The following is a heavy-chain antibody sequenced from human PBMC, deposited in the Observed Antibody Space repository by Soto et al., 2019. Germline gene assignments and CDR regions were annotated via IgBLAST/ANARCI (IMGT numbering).Heavy chain of an antibody. CDR2: ISGSGGST. CDR1: GFTFSSYA. J-gene: IGHJ5*02. Sequence: EVQLLESGGGLVQPGGSLRLSCAASGFTFSSYAMSWVRQAPGKGLEWVSAISGSGGSTYYADSVKGRFTISRDNSKSTLYLQMNSLRAEDTAVYYCSNSLAVAVRRKGFDPWGQGTLVTGSS. D-gene: IGHD6-19*01. V-gene: IGHV3-23*01. CDR3: SNSLAVAVRRKGFDP.